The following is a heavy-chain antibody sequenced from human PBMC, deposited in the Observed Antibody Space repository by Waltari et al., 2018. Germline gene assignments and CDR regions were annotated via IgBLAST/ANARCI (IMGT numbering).Heavy chain of an antibody. CDR3: ARGESFYDYGDYGLDAFDI. Sequence: QLHLQESGPGLVKPSETLSLTCTVSGGSISSSSYYWGWIRQPPGKGLEWIGTIYYSGTTYYNPSLKSRVTISVDTSKKQFSLKLRSVTAPDTAVYYCARGESFYDYGDYGLDAFDIWGQGTMVTVSS. CDR1: GGSISSSSYY. D-gene: IGHD4-17*01. CDR2: IYYSGTT. V-gene: IGHV4-39*01. J-gene: IGHJ3*02.